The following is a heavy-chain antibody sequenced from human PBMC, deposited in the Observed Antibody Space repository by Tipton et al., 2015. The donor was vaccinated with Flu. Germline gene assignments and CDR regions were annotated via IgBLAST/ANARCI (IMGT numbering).Heavy chain of an antibody. V-gene: IGHV3-7*01. Sequence: SLRLSCVASGFTFTQYWMSWVRQAPGKGLEWVANIKQDESERYYVDSVKGRFTISRDNAKNSLFLQMNSLRAEDTAVYYCVRKGFGDYWGQGILVTVSS. CDR3: VRKGFGDY. CDR1: GFTFTQYW. J-gene: IGHJ4*02. CDR2: IKQDESER. D-gene: IGHD3-10*01.